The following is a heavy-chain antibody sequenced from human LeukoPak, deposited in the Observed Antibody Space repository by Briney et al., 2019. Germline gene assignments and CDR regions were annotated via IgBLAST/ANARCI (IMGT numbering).Heavy chain of an antibody. D-gene: IGHD1-1*01. CDR2: IKQDGSGQ. Sequence: GGSLRLSCAASGFTFSNYWNIWVRQPPGKGREGVASIKQDGSGQNYVHSMESRFIISRDNAKNSLYLEMNSLRTEDTALYYCARAFTANWYNWFDPWGQGTPVTVSS. V-gene: IGHV3-7*01. J-gene: IGHJ5*02. CDR3: ARAFTANWYNWFDP. CDR1: GFTFSNYW.